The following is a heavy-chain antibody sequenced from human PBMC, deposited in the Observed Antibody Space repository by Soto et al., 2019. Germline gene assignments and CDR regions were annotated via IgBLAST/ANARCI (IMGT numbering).Heavy chain of an antibody. Sequence: QVQLVQSGAEVKKPGSSVKVSCKASGDTLSFYTINWVRQAPGLGLEWVGRINPILSMSNYAQKFQGRVTMTADKSTNTAYMELRSLRSEDTSMYFCATSYGSGYRAFDSWGQGALVTVSS. J-gene: IGHJ4*02. D-gene: IGHD3-10*01. CDR1: GDTLSFYT. CDR2: INPILSMS. V-gene: IGHV1-69*02. CDR3: ATSYGSGYRAFDS.